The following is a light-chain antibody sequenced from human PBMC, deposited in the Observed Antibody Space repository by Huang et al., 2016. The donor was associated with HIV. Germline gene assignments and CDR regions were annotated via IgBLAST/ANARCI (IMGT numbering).Light chain of an antibody. V-gene: IGKV2-28*01. Sequence: DIVLTQSPLSLPVTPGEPASISCRSSQSLLYSNGNNYLHWYLQKPGHSPQLVFSLASNRASGVPARFSGIVSCTDFTLKISRVEAEDVGVYYCMQGLQTPQTFGQGTKVEIK. CDR2: LAS. CDR3: MQGLQTPQT. J-gene: IGKJ1*01. CDR1: QSLLYSNGNNY.